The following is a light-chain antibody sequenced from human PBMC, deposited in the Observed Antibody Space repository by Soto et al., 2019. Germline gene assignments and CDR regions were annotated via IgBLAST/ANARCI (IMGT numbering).Light chain of an antibody. CDR3: SSYTSASTLLYL. CDR1: SSDVGGYNY. V-gene: IGLV2-14*01. CDR2: GVT. Sequence: QSVLTQPASVSGSPGQLITISCTGTSSDVGGYNYVSWYQQHPGIAPKLLIYGVTNRPSGVSTRFSGSKSGNTASLTISGFQADDEADYHCSSYTSASTLLYLFGTGTKVTVL. J-gene: IGLJ1*01.